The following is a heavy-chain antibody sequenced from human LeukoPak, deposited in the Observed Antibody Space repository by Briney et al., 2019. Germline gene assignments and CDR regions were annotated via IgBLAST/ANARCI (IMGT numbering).Heavy chain of an antibody. V-gene: IGHV3-64D*06. CDR3: VKGGSYGPFDY. D-gene: IGHD3-16*01. J-gene: IGHJ4*02. CDR2: ITVNGGNT. CDR1: GFTFSSYT. Sequence: PGGSLRLSCSASGFTFSSYTMHWVRQAPGERLEYVSAITVNGGNTHYADSVKGRFTISRDNSKNTLYLQMSSLRTEDTAVYYCVKGGSYGPFDYWGQGTLVTVSS.